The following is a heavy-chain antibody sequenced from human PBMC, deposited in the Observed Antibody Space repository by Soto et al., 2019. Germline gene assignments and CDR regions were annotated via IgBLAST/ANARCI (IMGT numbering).Heavy chain of an antibody. CDR1: GYTFTSYA. J-gene: IGHJ4*02. CDR2: INAGNGNT. Sequence: GASVKVSCKASGYTFTSYAMHWVRQAPGQRLEWMGWINAGNGNTKYSQKFQGRVTITRDTSASTAYMELSSLRPEDTAVYYCARGRRAYSSSWPPDSYYFDYWGQGTLVTVSS. V-gene: IGHV1-3*01. CDR3: ARGRRAYSSSWPPDSYYFDY. D-gene: IGHD6-13*01.